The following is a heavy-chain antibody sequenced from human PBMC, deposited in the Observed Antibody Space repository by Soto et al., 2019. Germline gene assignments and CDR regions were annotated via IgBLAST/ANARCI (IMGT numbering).Heavy chain of an antibody. CDR1: GGSISSSHW. D-gene: IGHD3-22*01. J-gene: IGHJ6*02. Sequence: SETLSLTCAVSGGSISSSHWWTWVRQPPGKGLEWIGEIYHSGSTNYNPSLKSRVTISVDKFKNQFSLWLGSVTAADTAVYYCARDGEYYSGSSGRLDVWGQGTTVTVS. V-gene: IGHV4-4*02. CDR3: ARDGEYYSGSSGRLDV. CDR2: IYHSGST.